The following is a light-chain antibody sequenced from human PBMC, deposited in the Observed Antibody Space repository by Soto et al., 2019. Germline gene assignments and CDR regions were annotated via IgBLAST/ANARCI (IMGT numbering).Light chain of an antibody. V-gene: IGKV3-20*01. J-gene: IGKJ1*01. CDR1: QSVSSN. CDR3: QQYGSSPIT. Sequence: EIVMTQSPAPLSVSPGERATLSCRASQSVSSNLAWYQQKPGQAPRLLIYGASSRATGIPDRFSGSGSGTDFTLTISRLEPEEFAGYYCQQYGSSPITFGQGTKVE. CDR2: GAS.